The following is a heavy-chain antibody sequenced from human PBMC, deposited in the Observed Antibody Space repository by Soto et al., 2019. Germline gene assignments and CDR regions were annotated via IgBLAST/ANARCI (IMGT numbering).Heavy chain of an antibody. D-gene: IGHD3-16*02. J-gene: IGHJ3*02. Sequence: GGSLRLSCAASGFTFSSYGMHWVRQAPGKGLEWVAVIWYDGSNKYYADSGKGRFTISRDNSKNTLYLQMNSLRAEDTAVYYCARDRPPLYDYIWGSYREPNDAFDIWGQGTMVTVSS. CDR2: IWYDGSNK. V-gene: IGHV3-33*01. CDR3: ARDRPPLYDYIWGSYREPNDAFDI. CDR1: GFTFSSYG.